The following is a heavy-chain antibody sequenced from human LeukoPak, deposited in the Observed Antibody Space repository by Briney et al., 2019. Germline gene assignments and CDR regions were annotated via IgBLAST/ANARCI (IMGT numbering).Heavy chain of an antibody. D-gene: IGHD3-16*02. CDR1: GHSFTSYW. CDR3: ARAVGSYRYHSDY. Sequence: GESLKISCKDSGHSFTSYWIGWVRQMPGKGLEWMGIIYPGDSDTRYSPSFQGQVTISADKSISTAYPQWSSLKASDTAMYYCARAVGSYRYHSDYWGQGTLVTVSS. V-gene: IGHV5-51*01. CDR2: IYPGDSDT. J-gene: IGHJ4*02.